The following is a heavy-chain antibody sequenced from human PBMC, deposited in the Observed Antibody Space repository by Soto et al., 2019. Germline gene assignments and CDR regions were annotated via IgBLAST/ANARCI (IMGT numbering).Heavy chain of an antibody. J-gene: IGHJ6*02. D-gene: IGHD3-10*01. CDR2: IWYDGSNK. CDR3: ARVPGRRTYVKEYYYYGMDV. V-gene: IGHV3-33*01. CDR1: GFTFSSYG. Sequence: QVQLVESGGGVVQPGRSLRLSCAASGFTFSSYGMHWVRQAPGKGLEWGAVIWYDGSNKYYADSVKGRFTISRDNSKNTPYLQMNGLRAEDTAVYYCARVPGRRTYVKEYYYYGMDVWGQGTTVTVSS.